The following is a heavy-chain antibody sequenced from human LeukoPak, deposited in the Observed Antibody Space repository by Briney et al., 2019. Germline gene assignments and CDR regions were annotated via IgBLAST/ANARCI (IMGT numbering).Heavy chain of an antibody. CDR2: ISDDGTSK. V-gene: IGHV3-30*04. CDR3: ARVDDLDAFDV. Sequence: GGSLRLSCVTSGFTFSNHAMHWVRQGPGKGLEWVAVISDDGTSKFYADSVKGRFTIFRDNSKNTLFLQINSLRPEDTAMYYCARVDDLDAFDVWGQGTLVTVSS. J-gene: IGHJ3*01. D-gene: IGHD2-2*03. CDR1: GFTFSNHA.